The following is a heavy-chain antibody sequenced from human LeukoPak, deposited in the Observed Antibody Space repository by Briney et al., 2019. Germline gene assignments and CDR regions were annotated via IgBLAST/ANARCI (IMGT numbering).Heavy chain of an antibody. CDR3: ARFSTVTTGDAFDI. CDR1: GFTFSSYW. V-gene: IGHV3-48*02. Sequence: PGGSLRLSCAASGFTFSSYWMSWVRQAPGKGLEWVSYISSSSSTIYYADSVKGRFTISRDNAKNSLYLQMNSLRDEDTAVYYCARFSTVTTGDAFDIWGQGTMVTVSS. D-gene: IGHD4-17*01. J-gene: IGHJ3*02. CDR2: ISSSSSTI.